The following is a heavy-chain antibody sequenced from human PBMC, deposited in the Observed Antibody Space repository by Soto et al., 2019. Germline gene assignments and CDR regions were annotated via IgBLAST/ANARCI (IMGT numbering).Heavy chain of an antibody. Sequence: EVQLLESGGGLVQPGGSLRLSCAASGFTFSSYAMSWVRQAPGKGLEWVSAISGSGGSTYYADSVKGRFTISRDNSKNTLYLQMNSLRAEDTAVYYCACGYYDFWSGYSFDYWGQGTLVTVSS. J-gene: IGHJ4*02. V-gene: IGHV3-23*01. D-gene: IGHD3-3*01. CDR1: GFTFSSYA. CDR3: ACGYYDFWSGYSFDY. CDR2: ISGSGGST.